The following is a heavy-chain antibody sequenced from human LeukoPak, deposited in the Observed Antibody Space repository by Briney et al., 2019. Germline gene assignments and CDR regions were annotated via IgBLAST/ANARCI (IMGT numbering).Heavy chain of an antibody. Sequence: SETLSLTCTVSGGSITGYYWSWIRQPPGKGLEWIGYISNSGSTTYNPSLKSRVTISVDTSKNQFSLRLTSVIAADTAVYYCARGRRDMATINLFDFWGQGTLVTLSS. CDR1: GGSITGYY. J-gene: IGHJ4*02. D-gene: IGHD5-24*01. V-gene: IGHV4-59*01. CDR2: ISNSGST. CDR3: ARGRRDMATINLFDF.